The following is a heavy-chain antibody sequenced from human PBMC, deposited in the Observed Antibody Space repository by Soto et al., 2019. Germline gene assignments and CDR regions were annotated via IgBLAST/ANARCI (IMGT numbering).Heavy chain of an antibody. D-gene: IGHD1-7*01. CDR2: VYYSGTT. V-gene: IGHV4-39*01. CDR1: GDSIRGSSYY. Sequence: QLQLQESGPGLVKPSETLSLTCTVSGDSIRGSSYYWAWIRQPPGQALEWIGTVYYSGTTYYHPGLKSLVTLSVDPSRNQCSLRLNSVTDTDTGTYFCARHGGTTPFDFWGQGIQVAVSS. CDR3: ARHGGTTPFDF. J-gene: IGHJ4*02.